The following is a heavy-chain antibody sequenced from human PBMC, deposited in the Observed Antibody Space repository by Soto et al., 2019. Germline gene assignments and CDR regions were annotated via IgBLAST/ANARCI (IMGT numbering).Heavy chain of an antibody. CDR2: IIPIFGTA. V-gene: IGHV1-69*06. Sequence: QVQLVQSGAEVKKPGSSVKVSCKASGGTFSSYAISWVRQAPGQGLEWMGGIIPIFGTANYAQKFQVRVTITADKSTSTAYMELSSLRSEDTAVYYCARDNSYCTNGVCYTDYYYGMDVWGQGTTVTVSS. D-gene: IGHD2-8*01. J-gene: IGHJ6*02. CDR3: ARDNSYCTNGVCYTDYYYGMDV. CDR1: GGTFSSYA.